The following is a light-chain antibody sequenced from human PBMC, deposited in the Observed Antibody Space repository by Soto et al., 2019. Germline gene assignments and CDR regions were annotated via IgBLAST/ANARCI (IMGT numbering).Light chain of an antibody. V-gene: IGKV1-39*01. J-gene: IGKJ4*01. Sequence: DIQMTQSPSTLSASVGDRVTISCRASQSISSYLNWYQQKPGKAPKLLIYAASSLQSGVPSRFSGSGSGTDFTLTISSLQPEDFATYYCQQSYSTPLTFGGASKV. CDR3: QQSYSTPLT. CDR1: QSISSY. CDR2: AAS.